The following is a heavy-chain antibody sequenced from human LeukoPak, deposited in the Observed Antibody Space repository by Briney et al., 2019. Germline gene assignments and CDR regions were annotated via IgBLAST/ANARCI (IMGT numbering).Heavy chain of an antibody. D-gene: IGHD3-3*01. Sequence: GGSLRLSCAASGFTFSSYAMSWVRQAPGKGLEWVSAISGSGGSTYYADSVKGRFTISRDNSKNTLYLQMNSLRAEDTAVYYCAKDLAIFGVVNGMDVWGQGTTVTVSS. CDR1: GFTFSSYA. CDR3: AKDLAIFGVVNGMDV. CDR2: ISGSGGST. V-gene: IGHV3-23*01. J-gene: IGHJ6*02.